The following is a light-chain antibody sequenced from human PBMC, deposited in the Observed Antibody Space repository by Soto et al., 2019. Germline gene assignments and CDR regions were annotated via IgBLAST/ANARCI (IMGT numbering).Light chain of an antibody. CDR3: QHYGDSPRR. J-gene: IGKJ1*01. V-gene: IGKV3-20*01. CDR1: QSVSSNY. CDR2: GAS. Sequence: EIVLTQSPGTLSLSPGDRATLSCRASQSVSSNYLAWYQQKPGQAPRLLIYGASSRATGVPDRFTGSGSGTDFTLTISRLEPEDFVMYYCQHYGDSPRRFGQGTKVDIK.